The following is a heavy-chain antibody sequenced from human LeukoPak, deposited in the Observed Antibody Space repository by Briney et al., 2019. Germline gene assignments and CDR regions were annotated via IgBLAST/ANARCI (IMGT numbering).Heavy chain of an antibody. J-gene: IGHJ6*01. Sequence: ASVKVSCKVSGYTLTELSMHWVRQAPGKGLEWMGGFDPEDGETIYAQKFQGRVTMTEDASTDTAYMELSSLRSEDTAVYFCATGGSSWPFLFFFFSGMDGWGQGTTVTLSS. CDR1: GYTLTELS. CDR3: ATGGSSWPFLFFFFSGMDG. V-gene: IGHV1-24*01. CDR2: FDPEDGET. D-gene: IGHD6-13*01.